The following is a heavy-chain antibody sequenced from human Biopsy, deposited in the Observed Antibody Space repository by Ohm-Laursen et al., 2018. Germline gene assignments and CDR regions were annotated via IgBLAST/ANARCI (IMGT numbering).Heavy chain of an antibody. Sequence: ASVKVSCKASGYTFTTYYIHWVRQAPGQGLEWMGIINPGGNSTAYTQNFQGRVTMTWDTPTTTVYMELSSLRPEDTAVYYCFLASFDYWGQGTLVTVPS. CDR3: FLASFDY. J-gene: IGHJ4*02. CDR2: INPGGNST. V-gene: IGHV1-46*01. CDR1: GYTFTTYY.